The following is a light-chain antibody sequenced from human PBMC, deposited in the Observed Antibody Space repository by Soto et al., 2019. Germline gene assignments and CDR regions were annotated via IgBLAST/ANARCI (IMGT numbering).Light chain of an antibody. CDR1: QDISNY. CDR3: QQYDNRPLT. Sequence: DIQMTQSPSSLSASVGDRVTITCQASQDISNYLNWYQQKPGKAPKLLIYDASNLETGVPSRFSGSGSGTDFTFTISRLQPEDIATYYCQQYDNRPLTFVAGTKVEIK. J-gene: IGKJ4*01. V-gene: IGKV1-33*01. CDR2: DAS.